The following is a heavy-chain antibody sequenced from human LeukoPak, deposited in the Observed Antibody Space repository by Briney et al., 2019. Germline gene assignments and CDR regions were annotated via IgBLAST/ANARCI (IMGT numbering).Heavy chain of an antibody. Sequence: KPSETLSLTCTVSGGSISSSRSYYWAWIRQPPGKGLEWIGSVYYSGTTYYDPSLKSRVTVSVDTSKNQFSLKLTSVTAADSAVYFCARQEEMATIGWFDPWGQGTLVTVSS. CDR2: VYYSGTT. V-gene: IGHV4-39*01. CDR1: GGSISSSRSYY. D-gene: IGHD5-24*01. J-gene: IGHJ5*02. CDR3: ARQEEMATIGWFDP.